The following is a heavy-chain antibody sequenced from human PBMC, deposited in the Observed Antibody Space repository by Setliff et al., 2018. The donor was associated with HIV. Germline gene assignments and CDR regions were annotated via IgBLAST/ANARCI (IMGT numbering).Heavy chain of an antibody. CDR2: LYYSGST. D-gene: IGHD3-10*01. CDR1: GGSIRSSSHY. V-gene: IGHV4-39*07. J-gene: IGHJ4*02. Sequence: SETLSLTCTVSGGSIRSSSHYWGWIRQPPGKGLEWIGSLYYSGSTYNNPSLKSRLTISVDTSKNQFSLKLGSVTAADTAVYYCAREGDIGVVRGVIYFDYWGQGTLVPSPQ. CDR3: AREGDIGVVRGVIYFDY.